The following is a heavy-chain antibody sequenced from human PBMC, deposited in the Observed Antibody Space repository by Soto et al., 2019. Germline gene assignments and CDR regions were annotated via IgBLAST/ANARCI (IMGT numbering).Heavy chain of an antibody. V-gene: IGHV4-30-4*01. J-gene: IGHJ4*02. CDR1: YGSISSGDYC. D-gene: IGHD3-10*01. CDR3: ARVLVTMVRGEAHFDY. Sequence: SQPLPLTCTVSYGSISSGDYCWRRIRQPPGKGLEWIGYIYYSGSTYYNPSLKSRVTISVDTSKNQFSLKLSSVTAADTAVYYCARVLVTMVRGEAHFDYWGQGTLVTVSS. CDR2: IYYSGST.